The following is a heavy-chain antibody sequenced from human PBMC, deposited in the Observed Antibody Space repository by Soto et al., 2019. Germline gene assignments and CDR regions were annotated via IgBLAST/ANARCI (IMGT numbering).Heavy chain of an antibody. CDR3: VRQSGNANDAFDV. CDR1: NVSIATRDW. CDR2: VHHSGSA. D-gene: IGHD1-1*01. Sequence: VHLQESGPGLVEPSGALSLTCQIFNVSIATRDWWSWVRQSPAKGLEWIGEVHHSGSAKYNPSLRSRVTLSVDRTKHQFSLRLRFLTAADTATYFCVRQSGNANDAFDVWGQGTLVTVSS. V-gene: IGHV4-4*02. J-gene: IGHJ3*01.